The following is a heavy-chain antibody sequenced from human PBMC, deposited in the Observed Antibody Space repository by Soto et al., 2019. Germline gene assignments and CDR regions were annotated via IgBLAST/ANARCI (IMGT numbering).Heavy chain of an antibody. J-gene: IGHJ4*02. Sequence: SETLSLTCTVTGGPISSSGDYWGWVRQTPGKGLEWIGTISNSGSTYYNPSVMSRVTITVDTSKKQFSLRLISVTAADTAVYYCARGLSSSAYLDYWGQGTLVTVSS. CDR1: GGPISSSGDY. CDR2: ISNSGST. CDR3: ARGLSSSAYLDY. D-gene: IGHD6-19*01. V-gene: IGHV4-39*01.